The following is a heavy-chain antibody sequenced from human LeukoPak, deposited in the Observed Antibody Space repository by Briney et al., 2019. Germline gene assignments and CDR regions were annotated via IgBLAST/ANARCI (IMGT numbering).Heavy chain of an antibody. J-gene: IGHJ5*02. D-gene: IGHD3-10*01. CDR1: GDSVSSNSAA. Sequence: SQTLSLTCAISGDSVSSNSAAWNWIRQSPSRGLEWLGRTYYRSKWYNDYAVSVKSRITINPDTSKNQFSLQLNSVTPEDTAVYYCARGITMVRGCNQYNWFDPWGQGTLVTVSS. CDR2: TYYRSKWYN. CDR3: ARGITMVRGCNQYNWFDP. V-gene: IGHV6-1*01.